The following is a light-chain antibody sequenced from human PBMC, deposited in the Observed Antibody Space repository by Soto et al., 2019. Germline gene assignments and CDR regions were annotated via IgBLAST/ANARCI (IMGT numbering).Light chain of an antibody. CDR1: QSVSSN. CDR3: QQYNNWPFPSWT. V-gene: IGKV3-15*01. CDR2: GAY. J-gene: IGKJ1*01. Sequence: EIVMTQSPATLSVSPGERATLSCRASQSVSSNLAWYQQKPGQAPRLLIYGAYTRATGIPARFSGSSSGTEFNLTISSLQSEDCAVYYCQQYNNWPFPSWTFGQGNKVEIK.